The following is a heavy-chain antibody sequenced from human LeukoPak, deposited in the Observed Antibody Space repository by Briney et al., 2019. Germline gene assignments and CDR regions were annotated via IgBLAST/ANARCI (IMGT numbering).Heavy chain of an antibody. D-gene: IGHD6-13*01. CDR2: INDGGGDT. J-gene: IGHJ4*02. CDR1: GFTFNTFA. Sequence: GGSLRLPCAASGFTFNTFAMSWVRQAPGKGLECVSIINDGGGDTYYADSVKGRFTISRDNSKNTLYLQMNSLRVEDTAMYYCAKILSAAGTEYWGQGTLVTVSS. V-gene: IGHV3-23*01. CDR3: AKILSAAGTEY.